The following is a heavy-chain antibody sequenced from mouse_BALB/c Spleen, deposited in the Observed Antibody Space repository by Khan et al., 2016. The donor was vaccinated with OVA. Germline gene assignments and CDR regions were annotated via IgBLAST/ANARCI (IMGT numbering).Heavy chain of an antibody. J-gene: IGHJ3*01. CDR3: ARWSGFGNYFDY. CDR1: GYIFTSYW. V-gene: IGHV1S132*01. CDR2: IYPGTGSI. D-gene: IGHD2-1*01. Sequence: VQLQQSGGDLVRPGASVKLSCKTSGYIFTSYWIHWVKQWSGQGLEWIARIYPGTGSIYYNENFKDKATLTADISSSTAYMQLCSLKSEDSAVYLCARWSGFGNYFDYWGQGTLVTVSA.